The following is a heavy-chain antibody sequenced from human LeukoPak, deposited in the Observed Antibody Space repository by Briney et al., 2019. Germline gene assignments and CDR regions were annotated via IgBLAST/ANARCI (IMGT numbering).Heavy chain of an antibody. CDR2: INHSGST. D-gene: IGHD2-15*01. J-gene: IGHJ6*03. CDR3: ARGPYGSGGSCYPPYYYYYYMDV. Sequence: SETLSLTCAVYGGSFSGYYWSWIPQPPGKGLEWIGEINHSGSTNYNPSLKSRVTISVDTSKNQFSLKLSSVTAADTAVYYCARGPYGSGGSCYPPYYYYYYMDVWGKGTTVTVSS. CDR1: GGSFSGYY. V-gene: IGHV4-34*01.